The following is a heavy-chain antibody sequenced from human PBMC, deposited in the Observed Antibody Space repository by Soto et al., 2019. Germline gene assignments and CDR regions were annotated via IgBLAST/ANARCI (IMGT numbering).Heavy chain of an antibody. V-gene: IGHV1-69*13. Sequence: SVKVSCKASGGTFSSYAISWVRQAPGQGVEWMGGIIPIYGTANYAQKFQGRVTITADESTSTAYMELSSLRSEYTAVYYSASGNPAGTSYYYYGMDVWGQGTTVTVSS. CDR2: IIPIYGTA. J-gene: IGHJ6*02. CDR1: GGTFSSYA. D-gene: IGHD1-1*01. CDR3: ASGNPAGTSYYYYGMDV.